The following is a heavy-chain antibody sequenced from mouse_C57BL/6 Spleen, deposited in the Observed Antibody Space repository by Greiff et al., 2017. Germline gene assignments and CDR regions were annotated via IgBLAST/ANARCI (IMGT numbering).Heavy chain of an antibody. CDR1: GYTFTSYW. V-gene: IGHV1-59*01. D-gene: IGHD1-1*01. CDR2: IDPSDSYT. CDR3: ARGKLPTVVARDFDV. Sequence: VQLQQPGAELVRPGTSVKLSCKASGYTFTSYWMHWVKQRPGQGLEWIGVIDPSDSYTNYNQKFKGKATLTVDTSSSTAYMQLSSLTSEDSAVYDCARGKLPTVVARDFDVWGTGTTVTVSS. J-gene: IGHJ1*03.